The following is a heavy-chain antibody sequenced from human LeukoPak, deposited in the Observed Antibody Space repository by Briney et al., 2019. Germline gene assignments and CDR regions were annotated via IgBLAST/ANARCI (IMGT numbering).Heavy chain of an antibody. V-gene: IGHV4-34*01. D-gene: IGHD1-7*01. J-gene: IGHJ3*02. CDR1: GGSFSGYY. CDR2: INHSGST. Sequence: SETLSLTCAVYGGSFSGYYWSWIRQPPGKGLEWIGEINHSGSTNYNPSLKSRVTISVDTSKNQFSLKLSSVTAADTAVYYCARRTRRSAFDIWGQGTMVTVSS. CDR3: ARRTRRSAFDI.